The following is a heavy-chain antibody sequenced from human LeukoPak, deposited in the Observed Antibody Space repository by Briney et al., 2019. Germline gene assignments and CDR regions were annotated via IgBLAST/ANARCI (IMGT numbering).Heavy chain of an antibody. CDR3: ARDRLVLHYFGWLSHVTWFAA. CDR1: GFTFSYYL. J-gene: IGHJ5*02. Sequence: GGFLLFCGAASGFTFSYYLISWSRQAAGEGLGWALYICSCGSTLYDADAVRRRSTIPRDNTKNPLYLQMNSMGDEDAAVYYCARDRLVLHYFGWLSHVTWFAAWGQGSLVTVSS. V-gene: IGHV3-11*04. D-gene: IGHD3-9*01. CDR2: ICSCGSTL.